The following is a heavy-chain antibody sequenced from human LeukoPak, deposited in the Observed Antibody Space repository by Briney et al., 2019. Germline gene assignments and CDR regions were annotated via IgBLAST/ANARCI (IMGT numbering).Heavy chain of an antibody. J-gene: IGHJ4*02. CDR3: ARGPGALDY. D-gene: IGHD2-2*01. CDR1: VFSFSRDG. V-gene: IGHV3-30*03. CDR2: ISHDGTNK. Sequence: GGSLRLSCAASVFSFSRDGMRWVRQAPGKGLEGVALISHDGTNKNHADSVKGRFTISRDNSNNTLYLQMSSLRAEDTAVYYCARGPGALDYWGQGTLVTVSS.